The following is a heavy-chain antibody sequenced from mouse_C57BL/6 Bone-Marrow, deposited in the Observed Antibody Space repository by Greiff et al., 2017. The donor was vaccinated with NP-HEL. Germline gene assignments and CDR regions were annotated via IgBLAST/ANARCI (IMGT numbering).Heavy chain of an antibody. V-gene: IGHV1-81*01. CDR2: IYPRSGNT. J-gene: IGHJ3*01. D-gene: IGHD1-1*01. CDR1: GYTFTSYG. Sequence: VKLVESGAELARPGASVKLSCKASGYTFTSYGISWVKQRTGQGLEWIGEIYPRSGNTYYNEKFKGKATLTADKSSSTAYMELRSLTSEDSAVYFCALFITPFAYWGQGTLVTVSA. CDR3: ALFITPFAY.